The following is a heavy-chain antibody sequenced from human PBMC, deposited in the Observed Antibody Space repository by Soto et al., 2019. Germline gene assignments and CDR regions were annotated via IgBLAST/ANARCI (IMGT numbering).Heavy chain of an antibody. CDR1: GFTFSSYA. J-gene: IGHJ6*02. CDR2: ISGSGGST. CDR3: AKRRLQYRYYYGMDV. Sequence: GSLRLSCAASGFTFSSYAMSWVRQAPGKGLEWVSAISGSGGSTYYADSVKGRFTISRDNSKNTLYLQMNSLRAEDTAVYYCAKRRLQYRYYYGMDVWGQGTTVTVSS. V-gene: IGHV3-23*01. D-gene: IGHD4-4*01.